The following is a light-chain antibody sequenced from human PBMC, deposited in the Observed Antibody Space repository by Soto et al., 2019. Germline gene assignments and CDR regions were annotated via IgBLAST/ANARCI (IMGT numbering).Light chain of an antibody. CDR1: SSNIGNNY. CDR3: ATWDNSLSAAV. Sequence: QSVLTQRPSVSAAPGQKVTISCSGRSSNIGNNYVSWYQHLPGTAPKLLIYDNNNRPSGIPDRISGSKSGTSATLGITGLQTGDEADYYCATWDNSLSAAVFGPGTKLTVL. V-gene: IGLV1-51*01. CDR2: DNN. J-gene: IGLJ1*01.